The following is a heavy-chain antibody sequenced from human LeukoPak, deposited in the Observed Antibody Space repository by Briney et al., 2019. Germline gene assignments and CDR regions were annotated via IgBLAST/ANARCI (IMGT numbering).Heavy chain of an antibody. J-gene: IGHJ4*02. CDR2: ISYDGSNK. CDR3: AKSSTTVTTWGYFDY. V-gene: IGHV3-30*18. CDR1: GFTFSSYG. D-gene: IGHD4-17*01. Sequence: GGSLRLSCAASGFTFSSYGMHWVRQAPGKGLEWVAVISYDGSNKYYADSVKGRFTISRDNSKNTLYLQMNSLRAEDTAVYHCAKSSTTVTTWGYFDYWGQGTLVTASS.